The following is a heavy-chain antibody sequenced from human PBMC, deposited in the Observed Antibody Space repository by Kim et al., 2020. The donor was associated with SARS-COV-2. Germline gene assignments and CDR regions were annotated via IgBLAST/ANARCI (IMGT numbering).Heavy chain of an antibody. J-gene: IGHJ6*03. CDR3: ARWRSVTTFYYYYMDV. D-gene: IGHD4-17*01. Sequence: PSLKSRVTISVDTSKNQFSLKLSSVTAADTAVYYCARWRSVTTFYYYYMDVWGKGTTVTVSS. V-gene: IGHV4-34*01.